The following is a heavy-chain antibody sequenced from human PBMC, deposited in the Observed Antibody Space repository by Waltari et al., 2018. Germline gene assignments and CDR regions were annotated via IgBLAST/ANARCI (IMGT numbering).Heavy chain of an antibody. D-gene: IGHD2-15*01. CDR3: ARGPGWHDT. Sequence: VQLQESGPGLVKPSETLSLTCTVSGGAMKNSYWNWMRQSSGRGLEWIGRIHSSGSADYNPSLRSRVTMSIGASRTDLSLTMTSVTVADTAVYFCARGPGWHDTWGRGSPVTVSS. J-gene: IGHJ5*02. CDR2: IHSSGSA. CDR1: GGAMKNSY. V-gene: IGHV4-4*07.